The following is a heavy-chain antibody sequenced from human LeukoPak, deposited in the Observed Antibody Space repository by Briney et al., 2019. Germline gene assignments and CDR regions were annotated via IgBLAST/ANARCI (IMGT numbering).Heavy chain of an antibody. CDR2: IYYSGST. CDR3: ARFLSSSWFRYFDL. V-gene: IGHV4-59*08. Sequence: SETLFLTCTVSGGSISSYYWSWIRQPPGKGLEWIGYIYYSGSTNYNPSLKSRVTISIDTSKNQFSLKLSSVTAADTAVYYCARFLSSSWFRYFDLWGRGTLVTVSS. D-gene: IGHD6-13*01. CDR1: GGSISSYY. J-gene: IGHJ2*01.